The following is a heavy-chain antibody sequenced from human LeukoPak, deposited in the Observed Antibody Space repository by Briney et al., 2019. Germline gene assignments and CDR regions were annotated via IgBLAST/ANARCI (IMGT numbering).Heavy chain of an antibody. D-gene: IGHD5-12*01. CDR1: GYTFTSYG. Sequence: ASVKVSCKASGYTFTSYGISWVRQAPGQGLEWMGWISAYNGNTNYAQKLQGRVTMTTDTSTSTAYMELRSLRSDDTAVYYCARVTGVATIGYYYYMDVWGKGTTVTVSS. CDR3: ARVTGVATIGYYYYMDV. V-gene: IGHV1-18*01. J-gene: IGHJ6*03. CDR2: ISAYNGNT.